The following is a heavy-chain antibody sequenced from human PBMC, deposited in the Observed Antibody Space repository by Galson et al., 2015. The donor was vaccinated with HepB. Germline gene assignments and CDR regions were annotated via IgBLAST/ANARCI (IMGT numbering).Heavy chain of an antibody. CDR3: ARAGVGFGGFDY. CDR1: GFTFSSYS. CDR2: ISYDGSNK. D-gene: IGHD3-10*01. V-gene: IGHV3-30*03. Sequence: SLRLSCAASGFTFSSYSMNWVRQAPGKGLEWVAVISYDGSNKYYADSVKGRFTISRDNSKNTLYLQMNSLRAEDTAVYYCARAGVGFGGFDYWGQGTLVTVSS. J-gene: IGHJ4*02.